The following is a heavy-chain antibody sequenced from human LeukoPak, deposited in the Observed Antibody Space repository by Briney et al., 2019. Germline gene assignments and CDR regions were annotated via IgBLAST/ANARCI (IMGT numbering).Heavy chain of an antibody. CDR3: ARGGIQLWLREYYYYYGMDV. V-gene: IGHV3-30-3*01. CDR2: ISYDGSNK. J-gene: IGHJ6*02. CDR1: GFTFSSYA. D-gene: IGHD5-18*01. Sequence: GGSLRLSCAASGFTFSSYAMHWVRQAPGKGLEWVAVISYDGSNKYYADSVKGRFTISRDNYKNTLYLQMNSLRAEDTAVYYCARGGIQLWLREYYYYYGMDVWGQGTTVTVSS.